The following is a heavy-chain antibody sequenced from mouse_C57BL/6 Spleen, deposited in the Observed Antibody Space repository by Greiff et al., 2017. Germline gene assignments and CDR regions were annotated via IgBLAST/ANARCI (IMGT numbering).Heavy chain of an antibody. CDR1: GYTFTDYE. J-gene: IGHJ2*01. V-gene: IGHV1-15*01. CDR2: IDPETGGT. D-gene: IGHD1-3*01. CDR3: TRPLTHFDY. Sequence: QVQLQQSGAELVRPGASVTLSCKASGYTFTDYEMHWVKQTPVHGLEWIGAIDPETGGTAYNQKFKGKAILTADKSSSTAYMELRSLTSEDSAVYYCTRPLTHFDYWGQGTTLTVYS.